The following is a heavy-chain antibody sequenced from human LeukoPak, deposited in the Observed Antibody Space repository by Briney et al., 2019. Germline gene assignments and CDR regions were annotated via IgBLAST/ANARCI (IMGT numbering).Heavy chain of an antibody. D-gene: IGHD6-19*01. Sequence: PSETPSLTCTVSGASTDRRVSTNSSYWRWIREFPGKGLEWIGNISNTASVTYTPSPWSRVTMSIDMSKKQLSLRLTSVTAADTAVYFCATNRSGSALDYWGQGILVTVCS. J-gene: IGHJ4*02. CDR1: GASTDRRVSTNSSY. CDR2: ISNTASV. V-gene: IGHV4-61*05. CDR3: ATNRSGSALDY.